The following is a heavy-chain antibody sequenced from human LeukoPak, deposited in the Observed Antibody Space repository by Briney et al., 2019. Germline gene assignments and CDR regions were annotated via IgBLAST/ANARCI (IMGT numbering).Heavy chain of an antibody. J-gene: IGHJ4*02. CDR3: AKDIVNDICGYSSD. D-gene: IGHD3-22*01. CDR2: ISGNVGGT. V-gene: IGHV3-23*01. CDR1: GFTFSSYA. Sequence: GGSLRLSCAASGFTFSSYAMSWVRQAPVKGLEWVSGISGNVGGTYYADAVKGRFTISRDNSQNTLYLHMNSLSAEDTAVYYCAKDIVNDICGYSSDWGQGTLVTVSS.